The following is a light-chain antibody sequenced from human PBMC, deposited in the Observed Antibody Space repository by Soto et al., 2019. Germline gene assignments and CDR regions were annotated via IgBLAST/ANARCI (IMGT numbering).Light chain of an antibody. CDR1: QSVSNN. CDR3: QQYNNWPFS. V-gene: IGKV3D-15*01. J-gene: IGKJ5*01. Sequence: EIVMTQSPATLSVSPGERATLSCRASQSVSNNLAWYQQTPGQAPRLLIYGASSRATGIPDRFSGTGSETDFTLTISGLQSEDSAVYFCQQYNNWPFSFGQGTRLEIK. CDR2: GAS.